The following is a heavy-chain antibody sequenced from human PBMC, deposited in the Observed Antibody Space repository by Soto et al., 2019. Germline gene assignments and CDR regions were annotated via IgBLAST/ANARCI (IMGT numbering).Heavy chain of an antibody. CDR1: GVTFSNAW. V-gene: IGHV3-15*01. CDR2: IKSKTDGGTT. Sequence: XGSLRLSCAASGVTFSNAWLIWVRQAPGKGLEWVGRIKSKTDGGTTDYAAPVKGRFTISRDDSKNTLYLQMNSLKTEDTAVYYCTTDLQYYYDSSGYYYEVHAFDIWGQGTMVTVSS. J-gene: IGHJ3*02. CDR3: TTDLQYYYDSSGYYYEVHAFDI. D-gene: IGHD3-22*01.